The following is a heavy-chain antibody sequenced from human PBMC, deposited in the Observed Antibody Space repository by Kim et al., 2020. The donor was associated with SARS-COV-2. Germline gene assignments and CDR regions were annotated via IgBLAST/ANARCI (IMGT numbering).Heavy chain of an antibody. CDR3: ARGEWVTTVTPYVYNYYGMDV. CDR2: IIPIFGTA. CDR1: GGTFSSYA. J-gene: IGHJ6*02. Sequence: SVKVSCKASGGTFSSYAISWVRQAPGQGLEWMGGIIPIFGTANYAQKFQGRVTITADESTSTAYMELSSLRSEDTAVYYCARGEWVTTVTPYVYNYYGMDVWGQGTTVTVSS. V-gene: IGHV1-69*13. D-gene: IGHD4-17*01.